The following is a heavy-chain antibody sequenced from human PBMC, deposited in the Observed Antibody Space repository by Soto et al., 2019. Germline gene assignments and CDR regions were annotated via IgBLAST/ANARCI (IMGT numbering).Heavy chain of an antibody. D-gene: IGHD2-2*01. J-gene: IGHJ4*02. V-gene: IGHV1-69*13. CDR3: ARKGYCSSTSCYYFDY. Sequence: ASVKVSCKASGYTFTGYYMHWVRQAPGQGLEWMGGIIPIFGTANYAQKFQGRVTITADESTSTAYMELSSLRSEDTAVYYCARKGYCSSTSCYYFDYWGQGTLVTVSS. CDR1: GYTFTGYY. CDR2: IIPIFGTA.